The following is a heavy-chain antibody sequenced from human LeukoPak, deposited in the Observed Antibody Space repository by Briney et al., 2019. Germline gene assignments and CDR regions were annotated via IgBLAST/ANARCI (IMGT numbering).Heavy chain of an antibody. CDR3: ARDGGVY. CDR2: ISSSSSYI. D-gene: IGHD6-25*01. Sequence: GGSLRLSCAASGFTFSSYSMIWVRQAPGKGLEWVSSISSSSSYIYSGDSVRGRFTISRDSAKNSLYLQMNSLRAEDTAVYYCARDGGVYWGQGTLVTVSS. J-gene: IGHJ4*02. V-gene: IGHV3-21*01. CDR1: GFTFSSYS.